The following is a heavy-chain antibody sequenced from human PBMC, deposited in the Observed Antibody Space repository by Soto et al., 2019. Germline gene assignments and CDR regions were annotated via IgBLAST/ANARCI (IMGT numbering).Heavy chain of an antibody. CDR2: ISYDGSNK. Sequence: QVQLVESGGGVVQPGRSLRLSCAASGFTFSSYGMHWVRQAPGKGLEWVAVISYDGSNKYYADSVKGRFTISRDNSKNTLYLQMNSLRAEDTAVYYCAKDASITIFGVVDTGYYYYGMDVWGQGTTVTVSS. CDR1: GFTFSSYG. CDR3: AKDASITIFGVVDTGYYYYGMDV. V-gene: IGHV3-30*18. D-gene: IGHD3-3*01. J-gene: IGHJ6*02.